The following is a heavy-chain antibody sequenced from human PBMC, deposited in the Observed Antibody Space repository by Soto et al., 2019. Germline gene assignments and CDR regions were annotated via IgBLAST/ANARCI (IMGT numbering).Heavy chain of an antibody. CDR3: AREIAAGPRGFDY. Sequence: PSETLSLTCTVSGGSISSGGYYWSWIRQHPGKGLEWIGYIYYSGSTYYNPSLKSRVTISVDTSKNQFSLKLSSVTAADTAVYYCAREIAAGPRGFDYWGQGTLVTVSS. CDR2: IYYSGST. J-gene: IGHJ4*02. CDR1: GGSISSGGYY. D-gene: IGHD6-13*01. V-gene: IGHV4-31*03.